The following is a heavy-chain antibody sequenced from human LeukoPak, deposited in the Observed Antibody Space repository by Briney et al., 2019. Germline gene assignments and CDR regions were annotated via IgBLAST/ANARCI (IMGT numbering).Heavy chain of an antibody. Sequence: PSETLSLTCSVSGGSITSGSYYWSWIRQPAGTGLEWIGRIYSDGSTNYNPSLKRRVTISLDTSKNQFSLKLSSVTAADTAVYYCAKSLYGSGSYYNWFDPWGQGTLVTVSS. J-gene: IGHJ5*02. V-gene: IGHV4-61*02. CDR1: GGSITSGSYY. CDR3: AKSLYGSGSYYNWFDP. CDR2: IYSDGST. D-gene: IGHD3-10*01.